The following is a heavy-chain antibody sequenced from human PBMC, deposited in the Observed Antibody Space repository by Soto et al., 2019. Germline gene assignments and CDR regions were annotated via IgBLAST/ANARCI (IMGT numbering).Heavy chain of an antibody. CDR1: GGTFSSYA. CDR2: IIPIFGTA. Sequence: SVKVSCKASGGTFSSYAISWVRQAPGQGLEWMGGIIPIFGTANYAQKFQGRVTITADESTSTAYMGLSSLRSEDTAVYYCARDKSGSGSYYNAYYYYGMDVWGQGTTVTVSS. D-gene: IGHD3-10*01. J-gene: IGHJ6*02. V-gene: IGHV1-69*13. CDR3: ARDKSGSGSYYNAYYYYGMDV.